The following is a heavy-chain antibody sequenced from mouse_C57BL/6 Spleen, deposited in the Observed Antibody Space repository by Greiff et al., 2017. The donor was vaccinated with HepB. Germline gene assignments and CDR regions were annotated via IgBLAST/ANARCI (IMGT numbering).Heavy chain of an antibody. CDR3: ARRGYGSSLWFAY. CDR2: IDPSDSYT. CDR1: GYTFTSYW. V-gene: IGHV1-50*01. Sequence: QVQLQQPGAELVKPGASVKLSCKASGYTFTSYWMQWVKQRPGQGLEWIGEIDPSDSYTNYNQKFKGKATLTVDTSSSTAYMQLSSLTSEDSAVYYCARRGYGSSLWFAYWGQGTLVTVSA. J-gene: IGHJ3*01. D-gene: IGHD1-1*01.